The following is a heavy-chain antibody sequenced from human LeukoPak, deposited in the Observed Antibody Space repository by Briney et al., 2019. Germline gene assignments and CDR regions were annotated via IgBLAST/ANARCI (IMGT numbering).Heavy chain of an antibody. CDR1: GFTFISYS. J-gene: IGHJ4*02. V-gene: IGHV3-21*01. D-gene: IGHD3-22*01. Sequence: GGSLRLSCAASGFTFISYSMNWVPQAPGKGLEWVSSISSSSSYIDYADSVKGRFTISRDNAKDTLYLQMNSLTAEDTAVYYCARDGGGSSGYYWGLGYWGQGTLVTVSS. CDR3: ARDGGGSSGYYWGLGY. CDR2: ISSSSSYI.